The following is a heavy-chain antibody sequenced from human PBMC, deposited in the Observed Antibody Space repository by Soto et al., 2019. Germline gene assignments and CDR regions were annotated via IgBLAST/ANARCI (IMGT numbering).Heavy chain of an antibody. CDR3: ARDPYLGDHQY. CDR1: GYTFTTYG. J-gene: IGHJ4*02. V-gene: IGHV1-18*01. D-gene: IGHD3-16*01. CDR2: ISAYSGKT. Sequence: QVQLVQSGGEVKKPGASVKVSCKTSGYTFTTYGISWVRQAPGKGLEWVGWISAYSGKTHYAQKLQGKVTMTTDTSTNTAYLELRSLRSDDTAVYYCARDPYLGDHQYWGQGTLVTVSS.